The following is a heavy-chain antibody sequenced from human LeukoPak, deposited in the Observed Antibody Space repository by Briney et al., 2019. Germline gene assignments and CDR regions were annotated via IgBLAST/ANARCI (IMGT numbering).Heavy chain of an antibody. Sequence: PSETLSLTCTVSGGSISSDGYYWSWIPQHPGKGLDWIMYIYYSGSTYYNPSRKSRVTISVDASKNQFSLKLSYVTAADTAVYYCARDDYYGSGSYLSYWGQGTLVTVSS. CDR2: IYYSGST. CDR1: GGSISSDGYY. V-gene: IGHV4-31*03. CDR3: ARDDYYGSGSYLSY. D-gene: IGHD3-10*01. J-gene: IGHJ4*02.